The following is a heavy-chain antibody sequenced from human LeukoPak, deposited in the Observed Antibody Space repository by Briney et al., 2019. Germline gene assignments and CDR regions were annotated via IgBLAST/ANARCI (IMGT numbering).Heavy chain of an antibody. V-gene: IGHV4-59*11. D-gene: IGHD3-10*01. Sequence: PSETLSLTCTVSGGSISPLYWGWIRQPPGKGLEFIGYIYYSGTTNLNPSLRSRLTLSVDTSKNQFSLKPSSVTAADTAMYYCARGGVAAKYYFDYWGPGTLVTVSS. CDR2: IYYSGTT. CDR1: GGSISPLY. J-gene: IGHJ4*02. CDR3: ARGGVAAKYYFDY.